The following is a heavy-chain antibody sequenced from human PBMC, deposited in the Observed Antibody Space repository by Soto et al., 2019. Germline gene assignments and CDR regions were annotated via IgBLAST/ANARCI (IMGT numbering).Heavy chain of an antibody. CDR2: ISAYNGNT. Sequence: ASVKVSCKASGYTFTSYGISWVRQAPGQGLEWMGWISAYNGNTNYAQKLQGRVTMTTDTSTSTAYMELRSLRSDDTAVYYCARAGYYDILTGYGGDYWGQGTLVTVSS. V-gene: IGHV1-18*01. J-gene: IGHJ4*02. D-gene: IGHD3-9*01. CDR3: ARAGYYDILTGYGGDY. CDR1: GYTFTSYG.